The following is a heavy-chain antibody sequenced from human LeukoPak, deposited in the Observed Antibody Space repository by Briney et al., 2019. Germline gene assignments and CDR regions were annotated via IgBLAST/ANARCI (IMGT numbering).Heavy chain of an antibody. Sequence: KPSETLSLTCPVSGGSINSYYWSWIRQPPGEGLEWIGYIYYSGSTNYNPSLKSRVTMSVDTSKNQFSLKLSSVTAADTAVCYCARAPLDYSIDYWGLGTLVTVSS. J-gene: IGHJ4*02. D-gene: IGHD2-15*01. V-gene: IGHV4-59*01. CDR1: GGSINSYY. CDR2: IYYSGST. CDR3: ARAPLDYSIDY.